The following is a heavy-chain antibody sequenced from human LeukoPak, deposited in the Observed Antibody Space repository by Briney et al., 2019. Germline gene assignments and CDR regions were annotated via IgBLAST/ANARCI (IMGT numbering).Heavy chain of an antibody. D-gene: IGHD5-18*01. J-gene: IGHJ4*02. CDR2: ISYSGSS. CDR1: GGSISSGDYY. V-gene: IGHV4-30-4*01. CDR3: ARESYSHGLWYFDY. Sequence: SETLSLTCTVSGGSISSGDYYWTWIRQPPGKGLAWIGYISYSGSSYYSPSLKSRVTVSADTSKNQFSLKLSSVTAADTAVYYCARESYSHGLWYFDYWGQGTLVTVS.